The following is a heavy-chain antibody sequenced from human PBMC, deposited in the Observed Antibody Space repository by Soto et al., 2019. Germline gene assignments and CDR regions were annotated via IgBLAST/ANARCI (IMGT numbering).Heavy chain of an antibody. Sequence: GASVKVSCKASGGTFSSYAISWVRQAPGQGLEWMGGIIPIFGTANYAQKFQGRVTITADESTSTAYMELSSLRSEDTAVYYCARELRESLFESPFDYWGQGTLVTVSS. CDR1: GGTFSSYA. D-gene: IGHD3-10*01. V-gene: IGHV1-69*13. CDR3: ARELRESLFESPFDY. J-gene: IGHJ4*02. CDR2: IIPIFGTA.